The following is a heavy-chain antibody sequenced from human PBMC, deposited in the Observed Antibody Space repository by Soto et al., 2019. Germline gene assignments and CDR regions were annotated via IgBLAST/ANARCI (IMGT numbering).Heavy chain of an antibody. Sequence: GGSLRLSCAASGFTVSSNYMSWVRQAPGKGLEWVSVIYSGGSTYYADSVKGRFTISRDNSKNTLYLQMNSLRAEDTAVYYCARDAYSSSSLTYYWGQGTLVTVSS. V-gene: IGHV3-53*01. CDR1: GFTVSSNY. CDR3: ARDAYSSSSLTYY. J-gene: IGHJ4*02. D-gene: IGHD6-6*01. CDR2: IYSGGST.